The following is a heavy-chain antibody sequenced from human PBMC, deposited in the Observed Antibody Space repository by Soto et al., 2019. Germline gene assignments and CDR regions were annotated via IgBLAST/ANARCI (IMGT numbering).Heavy chain of an antibody. CDR2: IKQGGSEK. J-gene: IGHJ4*02. CDR1: GFTFDDYW. D-gene: IGHD3-16*01. Sequence: EVQLVGSGGGLVQPGGSLRISCAVSGFTFDDYWMSWVRQAPGKGLEWVATIKQGGSEKYYVDSVRGRFTISTDNAENSLYLQMNSLNAEDTAVYFCARDVGYDYVDWGRGTLVTVSS. V-gene: IGHV3-7*01. CDR3: ARDVGYDYVD.